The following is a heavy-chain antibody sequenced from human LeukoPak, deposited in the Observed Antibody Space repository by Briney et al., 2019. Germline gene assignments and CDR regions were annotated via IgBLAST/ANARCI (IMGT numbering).Heavy chain of an antibody. D-gene: IGHD3-3*01. V-gene: IGHV1-69*06. J-gene: IGHJ6*03. CDR1: GGTFSSYA. CDR2: IIPIFGTA. CDR3: ARNDFWSGYGALYYYYMDV. Sequence: SVKVSCKASGGTFSSYAISWVRQAPGQGLEWMGGIIPIFGTANYAQKFQGRVTITADKSTSTAYMELSSLRSEDTAVYYCARNDFWSGYGALYYYYMDVWGKGTTVTVSS.